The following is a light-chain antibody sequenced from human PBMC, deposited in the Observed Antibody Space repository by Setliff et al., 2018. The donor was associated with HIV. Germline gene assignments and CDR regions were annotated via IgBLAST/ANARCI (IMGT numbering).Light chain of an antibody. CDR1: SSDIGRYNY. CDR2: DVS. CDR3: CSYARGSTYV. Sequence: SVLTQPASVSGSPGQSITISCTGTSSDIGRYNYVSWYQQYPGRGPTLVIFDVSERPSGVSNRFSGSKSGNTASLIISGLQPDDEADYYCCSYARGSTYVFGSGTKVTV. V-gene: IGLV2-14*03. J-gene: IGLJ1*01.